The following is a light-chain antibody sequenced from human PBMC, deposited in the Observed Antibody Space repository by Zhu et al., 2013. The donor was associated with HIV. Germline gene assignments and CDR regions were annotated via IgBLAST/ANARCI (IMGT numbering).Light chain of an antibody. CDR2: GAF. CDR3: LQYKSYWT. V-gene: IGKV1-17*01. J-gene: IGKJ1*01. CDR1: QAIRSD. Sequence: DIQMTQSPSSLSASVGDRVTITCRASQAIRSDLGWYQLKPGKAPKRLMYGAFNLQSGVPSRFSGSGSGTEFTLTISSLEPEDFATYYCLQYKSYWTFGPGTKVEIK.